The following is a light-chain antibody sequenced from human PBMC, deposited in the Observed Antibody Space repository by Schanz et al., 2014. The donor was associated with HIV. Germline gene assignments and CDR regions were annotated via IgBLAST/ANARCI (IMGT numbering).Light chain of an antibody. CDR1: QTIGRF. J-gene: IGKJ2*01. CDR2: QAS. Sequence: IQMTQSPSTVSASVGDRVTLTCRASQTIGRFLAWYQQKPGRAPNLLIYQASTLETGVPSRFSGSGSGTSFTLTIASLQPDDFATYYCQQCVTYPYTFGQGTKLDIK. V-gene: IGKV1-5*03. CDR3: QQCVTYPYT.